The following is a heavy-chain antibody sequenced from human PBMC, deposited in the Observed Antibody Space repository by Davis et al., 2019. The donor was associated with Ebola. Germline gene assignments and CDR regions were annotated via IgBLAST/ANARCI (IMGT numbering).Heavy chain of an antibody. CDR1: GFTFGDYA. J-gene: IGHJ4*02. CDR3: TREIVTWDGTYFDY. V-gene: IGHV3-49*04. D-gene: IGHD2/OR15-2a*01. CDR2: IRSKAYGGTT. Sequence: GESLKISCTASGFTFGDYAMSWVRQAPGKGLEWVGFIRSKAYGGTTEYAASVKGRFTISRDDSKSIAYLQMNSLKTEDTAVYYCTREIVTWDGTYFDYWGQGTLVTVSS.